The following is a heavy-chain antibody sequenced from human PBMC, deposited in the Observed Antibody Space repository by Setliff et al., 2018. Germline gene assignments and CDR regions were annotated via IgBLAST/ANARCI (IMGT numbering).Heavy chain of an antibody. Sequence: LSLTCTVSGGSIINNNYYWGWIRQPPGKGLEWIGTIYYSGTTYYNPSLKSRVTISIDTSKNQFSLNLNSVTAADTAVYYCASRTTGPGGWFDFWGQGSLVTVSS. CDR2: IYYSGTT. CDR3: ASRTTGPGGWFDF. V-gene: IGHV4-39*01. D-gene: IGHD1-1*01. J-gene: IGHJ5*01. CDR1: GGSIINNNYY.